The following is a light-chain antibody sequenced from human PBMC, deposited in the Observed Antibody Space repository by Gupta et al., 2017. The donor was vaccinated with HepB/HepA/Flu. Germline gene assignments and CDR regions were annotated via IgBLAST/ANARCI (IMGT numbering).Light chain of an antibody. Sequence: DSVMTQSPFSLSVIPGEPASISCRSSQTLLHNYGYNYLIWYLQKPGQSPQVLIYSGSSRASGVPDRFSGSGSGTDFTLKISRVEAEDVGIYYCMQALQTPWTFGQGTKVEI. CDR3: MQALQTPWT. J-gene: IGKJ1*01. CDR2: SGS. V-gene: IGKV2-28*01. CDR1: QTLLHNYGYNY.